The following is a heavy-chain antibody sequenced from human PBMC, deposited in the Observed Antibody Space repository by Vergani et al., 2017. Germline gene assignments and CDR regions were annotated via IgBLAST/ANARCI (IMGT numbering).Heavy chain of an antibody. CDR2: IHYSENT. CDR3: ASDTHSGQRADR. V-gene: IGHV4-59*01. J-gene: IGHJ5*02. Sequence: VQLLESGGGLVQPGGSLRLTCAASEFTFSNYAMNWIRQPPGKGLEWIGSIHYSENTNYNPSLKTRVTISVDTSKNQFSLTLTSVTAADTAVYYCASDTHSGQRADRWGQGLLVSVSS. D-gene: IGHD6-19*01. CDR1: EFTFSNYA.